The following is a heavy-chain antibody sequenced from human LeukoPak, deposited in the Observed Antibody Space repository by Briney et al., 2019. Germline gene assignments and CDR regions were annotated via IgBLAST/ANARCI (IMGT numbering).Heavy chain of an antibody. CDR3: TTDHLAQACA. CDR2: IKSETEGGTT. V-gene: IGHV3-15*01. CDR1: GLPFTNAW. J-gene: IGHJ5*02. Sequence: GGSLRLSCAASGLPFTNAWMAWVRQPPGKGLEWVGRIKSETEGGTTDYAAPVKGRFTISRDDSKNTLYLQMNSLNTEDTAVYYCTTDHLAQACAWRQGTLVTVSS. D-gene: IGHD2-15*01.